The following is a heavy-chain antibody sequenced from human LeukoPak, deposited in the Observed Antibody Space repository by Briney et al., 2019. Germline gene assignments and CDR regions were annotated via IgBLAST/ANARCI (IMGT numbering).Heavy chain of an antibody. CDR2: IVVGSGNT. J-gene: IGHJ4*02. V-gene: IGHV1-58*02. CDR3: AAVRYYYDSSGYDY. Sequence: SVKVSCKASGLTFTSSAMQWVRQARGQRLEWIGWIVVGSGNTNYAQKFQERVTITRDMSTSTAYMELSSLRSEDTAVYYCAAVRYYYDSSGYDYWGQGTLVTVSS. D-gene: IGHD3-22*01. CDR1: GLTFTSSA.